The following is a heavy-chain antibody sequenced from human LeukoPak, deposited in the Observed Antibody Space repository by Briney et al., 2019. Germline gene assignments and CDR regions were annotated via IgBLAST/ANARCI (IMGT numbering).Heavy chain of an antibody. D-gene: IGHD3-22*01. CDR1: GYTFTSYA. CDR2: INAGNGNT. Sequence: ASVKVSCKASGYTFTSYAMHWVRQAPGQRLEWMGRINAGNGNTKYSQEFQGRVTMTTDTSTSTAYMELRSLRSDDTAVYFCARHRLHRIYYDTTGYYHDACDIWGQGTMVTVSS. J-gene: IGHJ3*02. CDR3: ARHRLHRIYYDTTGYYHDACDI. V-gene: IGHV1-3*01.